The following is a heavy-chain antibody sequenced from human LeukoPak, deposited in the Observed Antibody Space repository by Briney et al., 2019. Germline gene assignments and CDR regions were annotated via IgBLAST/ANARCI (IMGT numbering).Heavy chain of an antibody. Sequence: GSLRLSCAASGFTFSSYEMNWVRQAPGKGLEWVSYISSSGSTIYYADSVKGRFTISRDNAKNSLYLQMNSLRAEDTAVYYCAAGIAAAGTTSDPYWGQGTLVTVSS. V-gene: IGHV3-48*03. CDR1: GFTFSSYE. CDR3: AAGIAAAGTTSDPY. J-gene: IGHJ4*02. CDR2: ISSSGSTI. D-gene: IGHD6-13*01.